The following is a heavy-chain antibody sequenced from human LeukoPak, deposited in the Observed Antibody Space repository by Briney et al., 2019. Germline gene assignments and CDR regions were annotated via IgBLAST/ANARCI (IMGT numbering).Heavy chain of an antibody. CDR3: ARSYRGVTDY. CDR1: GFTVSSNY. CDR2: IYSGGST. D-gene: IGHD2-21*02. J-gene: IGHJ4*02. Sequence: GGSLRPSCAASGFTVSSNYMSWVRQAPGKGLEWVSVIYSGGSTYYADSVKGRFTISRDNSKNTLYLQMNSLRAEDTAVYYRARSYRGVTDYWGQGTLVTVSS. V-gene: IGHV3-53*01.